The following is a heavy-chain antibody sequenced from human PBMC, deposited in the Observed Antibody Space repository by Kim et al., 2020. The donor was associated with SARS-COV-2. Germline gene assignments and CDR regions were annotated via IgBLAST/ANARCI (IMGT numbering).Heavy chain of an antibody. CDR3: ANFES. Sequence: GALRLSCAASGFTFSVYGMHWVRQAPGKGLEWVAVIRSDGSNKYYADSVKGRFTISRDNSKNMLFLQMNSLRAEDTAVYYCANFESWGQGTLVTVSS. CDR1: GFTFSVYG. V-gene: IGHV3-33*06. J-gene: IGHJ4*02. CDR2: IRSDGSNK.